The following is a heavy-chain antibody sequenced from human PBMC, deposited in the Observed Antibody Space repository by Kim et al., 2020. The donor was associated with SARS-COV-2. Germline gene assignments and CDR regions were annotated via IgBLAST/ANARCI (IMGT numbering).Heavy chain of an antibody. V-gene: IGHV4-59*01. CDR3: ARVPEASVAGFDY. CDR1: GGSISSNY. Sequence: SETLSLTCTVSGGSISSNYWRWIRQPPGKGLEWIAYTYYSGYPTYNPSPKSRVTISVDTSKNHFSLKLSTVTAADTAVYYCARVPEASVAGFDYWGQGTPLTLPP. D-gene: IGHD6-19*01. J-gene: IGHJ4*02. CDR2: TYYSGYP.